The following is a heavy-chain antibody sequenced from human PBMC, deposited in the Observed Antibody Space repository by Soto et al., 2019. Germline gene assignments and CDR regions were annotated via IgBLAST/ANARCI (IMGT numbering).Heavy chain of an antibody. Sequence: GESLKISCAASGFTFSSYWMSWVRQAPGKGLEWVANIKQDGSEKYYVDSVKGRFTISRDNAKNSLYLQMNSLRAEDTAVYYCARDQVGKGAFDIWGQGTMVTVSS. D-gene: IGHD7-27*01. CDR2: IKQDGSEK. CDR3: ARDQVGKGAFDI. V-gene: IGHV3-7*03. J-gene: IGHJ3*02. CDR1: GFTFSSYW.